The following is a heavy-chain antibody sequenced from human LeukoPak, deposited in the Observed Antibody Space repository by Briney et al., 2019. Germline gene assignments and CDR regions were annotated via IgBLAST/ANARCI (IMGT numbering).Heavy chain of an antibody. V-gene: IGHV3-13*01. CDR2: INSVGDT. CDR1: GFTFSSYD. J-gene: IGHJ4*02. CDR3: AREARSSAWQNVDF. Sequence: PGGSLRLSCVASGFTFSSYDMHWVRQVTGKGLEWVSTINSVGDTYYPDSVKGRFTISRENDKNSVYLQMNNLRVGDTAVYYCAREARSSAWQNVDFWGQGTLVAVSS. D-gene: IGHD6-19*01.